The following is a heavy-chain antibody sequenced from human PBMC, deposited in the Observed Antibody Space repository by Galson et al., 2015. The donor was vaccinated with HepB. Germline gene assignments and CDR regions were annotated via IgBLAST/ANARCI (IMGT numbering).Heavy chain of an antibody. V-gene: IGHV1-18*01. J-gene: IGHJ6*02. Sequence: SVKVSCKASGYTFTSYGISWVRQAPGQGLEWMGWISAYNGNTNYAQKLQGRVTMTTDTSTSTAYMELRSLRSDDTAVYYCARNRATIVATILDYYYGMDVWGQGTTVTVSS. D-gene: IGHD5-12*01. CDR2: ISAYNGNT. CDR3: ARNRATIVATILDYYYGMDV. CDR1: GYTFTSYG.